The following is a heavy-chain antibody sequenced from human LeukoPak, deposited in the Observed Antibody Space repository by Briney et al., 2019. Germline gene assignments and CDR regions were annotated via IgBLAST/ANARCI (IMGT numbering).Heavy chain of an antibody. D-gene: IGHD5-18*01. V-gene: IGHV3-30*02. CDR2: IRYDGSNK. CDR1: GFTFSSYG. CDR3: AKERDTAIFTTAY. J-gene: IGHJ4*02. Sequence: PGGSLRLSCAASGFTFSSYGMHWARQAPGKGLEWVAFIRYDGSNKYYADSVKGRFTISRDNSKNTLYLQMNSLRAEDTAVYYCAKERDTAIFTTAYCGQGTLVTVSS.